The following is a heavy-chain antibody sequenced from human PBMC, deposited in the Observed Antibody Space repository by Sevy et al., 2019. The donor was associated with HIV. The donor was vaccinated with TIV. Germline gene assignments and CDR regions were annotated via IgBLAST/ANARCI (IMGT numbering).Heavy chain of an antibody. CDR1: GGSINSDH. CDR3: ARRNDFDI. V-gene: IGHV4-59*08. CDR2: VYYTGGT. Sequence: SETLSLTCTVSGGSINSDHWNWIRQPPGKGMEWIGYVYYTGGTNYNPSLKNRVTISVARTKNQFSLKLTPVTAADSAVYYCARRNDFDIWGQGTMVTVSS. J-gene: IGHJ3*02.